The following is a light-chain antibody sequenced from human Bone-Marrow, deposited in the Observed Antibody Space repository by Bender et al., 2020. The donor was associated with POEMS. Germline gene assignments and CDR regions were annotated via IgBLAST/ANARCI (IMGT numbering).Light chain of an antibody. CDR1: NIGTKS. V-gene: IGLV3-21*03. CDR3: QVWDSSSDHRV. CDR2: DDT. J-gene: IGLJ3*02. Sequence: SYVLTQPPSVSVAPGKTATITCGGNNIGTKSVHWYQQTPGQAPVLVVYDDTDRPSGIPERFSGSNSGNTATLTISRVEAGDEGNYYCQVWDSSSDHRVFGGGTELTVL.